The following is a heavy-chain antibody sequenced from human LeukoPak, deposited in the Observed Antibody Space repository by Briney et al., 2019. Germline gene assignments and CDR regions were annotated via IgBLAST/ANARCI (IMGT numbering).Heavy chain of an antibody. CDR1: GGSFSGYY. CDR2: INHSGST. V-gene: IGHV4-34*01. D-gene: IGHD5-18*01. CDR3: ARELKDTAMARICDY. Sequence: SETLSLTCAVYGGSFSGYYWSWIRQPPGKGLEWIGEINHSGSTNYNPSLKSRVTISVETSKNQFSLKLSSVTAADTAVYYCARELKDTAMARICDYWGQGTLVTVSS. J-gene: IGHJ4*02.